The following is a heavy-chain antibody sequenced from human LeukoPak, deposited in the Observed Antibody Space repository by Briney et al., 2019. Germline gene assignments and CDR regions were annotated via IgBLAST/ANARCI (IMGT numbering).Heavy chain of an antibody. CDR3: ARDWDYYGSVPT. CDR2: IYYSGGT. J-gene: IGHJ5*02. CDR1: GGSISGYY. D-gene: IGHD3-10*01. V-gene: IGHV4-59*01. Sequence: PSETLSLTCTVSGGSISGYYWSWLRHPPGKGLDWIGNIYYSGGTNYNPSLKRRVTMSVETSKHQFSLTLSSVTAADMAVFYCARDWDYYGSVPTWGRGTLVTVSS.